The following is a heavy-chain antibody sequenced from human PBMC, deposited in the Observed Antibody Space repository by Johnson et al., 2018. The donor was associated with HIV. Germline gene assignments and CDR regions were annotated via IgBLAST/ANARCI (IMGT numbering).Heavy chain of an antibody. CDR2: ISSNGGST. CDR1: GFTFSSYA. D-gene: IGHD2-15*01. J-gene: IGHJ3*02. CDR3: ARAVCRGGRCYSHDAFDI. Sequence: VQLVESGGGLVQPGGSLRLSCAVSGFTFSSYAIHWVRQAPGKGLEYVSAISSNGGSTYYANSVKGRFTISRDNSKNTLYLQMGSLRAEDMAVYYCARAVCRGGRCYSHDAFDIWGQGTMVTVSS. V-gene: IGHV3-64*01.